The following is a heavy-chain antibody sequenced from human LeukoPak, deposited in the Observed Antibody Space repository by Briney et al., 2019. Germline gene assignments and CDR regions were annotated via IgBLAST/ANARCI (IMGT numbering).Heavy chain of an antibody. CDR2: ISSSSSYT. V-gene: IGHV3-11*06. D-gene: IGHD2-15*01. CDR1: GFTFSDYY. Sequence: GGSLRLSCAASGFTFSDYYMSWIRQAPGKGLXXXSYISSSSSYTNYADSVKGRFTISRDNAKNSLYLQMNSLRAEDTAVYYCACSSGSRRIDYWGQGTLVTVSS. CDR3: ACSSGSRRIDY. J-gene: IGHJ4*02.